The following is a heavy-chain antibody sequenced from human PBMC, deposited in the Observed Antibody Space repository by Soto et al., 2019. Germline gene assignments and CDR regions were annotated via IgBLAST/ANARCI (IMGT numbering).Heavy chain of an antibody. V-gene: IGHV1-46*01. CDR2: INPSGGST. CDR3: ARANWYSEY. J-gene: IGHJ4*02. D-gene: IGHD7-27*01. Sequence: ASVKVSCKASGYTFTGYYIHWVRQAPGQGLEWVGIINPSGGSTSHAQKFQGRVTMSVDTSKNQFSLNLTSLTAADTAIYYCARANWYSEYWGQGTLVTVSS. CDR1: GYTFTGYY.